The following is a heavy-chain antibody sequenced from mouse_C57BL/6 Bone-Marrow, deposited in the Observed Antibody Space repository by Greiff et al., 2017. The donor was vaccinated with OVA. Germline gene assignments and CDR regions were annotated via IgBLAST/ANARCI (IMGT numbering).Heavy chain of an antibody. CDR1: GYTFTSYW. CDR3: ARAEDYSNFAY. CDR2: IDPSDSET. V-gene: IGHV1-52*01. J-gene: IGHJ3*01. D-gene: IGHD2-5*01. Sequence: QLQQPGAELVRPGSSVKLSCKASGYTFTSYWMHWVKQRPIQGLEWIGNIDPSDSETHYNQKFKDKATLTVDKSSSTAYMQLSSLTSEDSAVYYCARAEDYSNFAYWGQGTLVTVSA.